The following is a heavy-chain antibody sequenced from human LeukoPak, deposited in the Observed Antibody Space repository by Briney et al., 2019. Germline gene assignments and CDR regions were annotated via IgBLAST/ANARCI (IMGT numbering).Heavy chain of an antibody. CDR1: GFAFSSYG. V-gene: IGHV3-30*18. CDR3: ANAQYGSGSDAFDI. Sequence: GRSLRLSCAASGFAFSSYGMHWVRQAPGKGLEWVAVISYDGSNKYYADSVKGRFTISRDNSKNTLYLQMNSLRAEDTAVYYCANAQYGSGSDAFDIWGQGTMVTVSS. J-gene: IGHJ3*02. D-gene: IGHD3-10*01. CDR2: ISYDGSNK.